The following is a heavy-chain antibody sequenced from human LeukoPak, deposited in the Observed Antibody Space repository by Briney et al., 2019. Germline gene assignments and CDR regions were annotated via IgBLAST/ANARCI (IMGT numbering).Heavy chain of an antibody. V-gene: IGHV5-51*01. J-gene: IGHJ5*02. CDR1: GYGFTNSW. Sequence: GESLKISCKGSGYGFTNSWIAWVRQTPGKGLEWMGIIYPGDSDDSDTRYSPSFQDHVTISADKSISTAYLQWSTLKASDTAIYYCAKVMDVERTPTWFDPWGQGTLVTVSS. CDR2: IYPGDSDDSDT. CDR3: AKVMDVERTPTWFDP. D-gene: IGHD2-2*03.